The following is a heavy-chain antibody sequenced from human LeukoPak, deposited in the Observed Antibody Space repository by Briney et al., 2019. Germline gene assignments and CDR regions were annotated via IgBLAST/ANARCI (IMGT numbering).Heavy chain of an antibody. Sequence: PSETLSLTCTVSGYSISSGYYWGWIRQPPGKGLEWIGSIYHSGSIYYNPSLKSRVTISVDTSKNQFSLKLSSVTAADTAVYYCARVVTTTEYYFDYWGQGTLVTVSS. CDR3: ARVVTTTEYYFDY. J-gene: IGHJ4*02. CDR2: IYHSGSI. CDR1: GYSISSGYY. D-gene: IGHD4-11*01. V-gene: IGHV4-38-2*02.